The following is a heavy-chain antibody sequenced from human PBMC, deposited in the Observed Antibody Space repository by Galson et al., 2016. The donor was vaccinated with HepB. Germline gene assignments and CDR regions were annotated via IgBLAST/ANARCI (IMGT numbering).Heavy chain of an antibody. V-gene: IGHV3-7*01. CDR1: GFSFGAHW. Sequence: SLRLSRAGSGFSFGAHWMRWVRQAPGKGLECVASIKKDGSEKDYVDSVKGRFTISRDNSNNFLYLQMNSLRAEDAALYYCVSNGDATWGQGTLVTVSS. CDR2: IKKDGSEK. CDR3: VSNGDAT. J-gene: IGHJ5*02. D-gene: IGHD7-27*01.